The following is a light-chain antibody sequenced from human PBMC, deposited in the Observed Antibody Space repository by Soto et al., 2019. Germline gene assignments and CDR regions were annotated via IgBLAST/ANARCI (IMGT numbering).Light chain of an antibody. Sequence: DIQMTQSPSSLSASVGDRVSITCRASQSSSSYLNWYQQKPGKAPKLLIFAASSLRSGVPSRFSGSGSGTDFTLTISSLQLEDFATYYCQQSHTNPLTFGGGTKVEIK. CDR2: AAS. CDR1: QSSSSY. V-gene: IGKV1-39*01. J-gene: IGKJ4*01. CDR3: QQSHTNPLT.